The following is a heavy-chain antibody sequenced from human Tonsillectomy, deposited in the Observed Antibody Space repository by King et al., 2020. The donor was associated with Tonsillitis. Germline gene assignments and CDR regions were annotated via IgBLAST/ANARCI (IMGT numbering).Heavy chain of an antibody. CDR2: IYPGDSDT. Sequence: GQLVQSGAEVKKPGESLKISCRGSGYSFSNYWIGWVRQLPGKGLDSMGIIYPGDSDTRYSPSFQGQVTISADKSISTAYLQWSSLKASDTAIYYCARTTPSKIFDYWGQGTLVTVSS. CDR3: ARTTPSKIFDY. V-gene: IGHV5-51*01. J-gene: IGHJ4*02. D-gene: IGHD1-1*01. CDR1: GYSFSNYW.